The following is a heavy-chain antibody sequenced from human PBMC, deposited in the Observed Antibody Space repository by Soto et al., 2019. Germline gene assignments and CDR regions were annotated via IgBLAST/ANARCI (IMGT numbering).Heavy chain of an antibody. CDR2: IDPSGGST. J-gene: IGHJ6*02. CDR1: GYTFTNYY. D-gene: IGHD1-7*01. V-gene: IGHV1-46*01. CDR3: ARPEGTTYTYYQYGMDV. Sequence: ASVKVSCKASGYTFTNYYMHWVRQAPGQGLEWMAIIDPSGGSTTYAQKFQGRVTITRDTSVATVYMELSSLRSEDTAVYYCARPEGTTYTYYQYGMDVWGQGTTVTVSS.